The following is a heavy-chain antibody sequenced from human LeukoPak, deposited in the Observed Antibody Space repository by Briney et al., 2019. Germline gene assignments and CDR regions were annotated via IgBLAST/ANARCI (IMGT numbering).Heavy chain of an antibody. CDR2: INHSGRT. CDR3: ARGRIQLWAPLGY. Sequence: PSETLSLTCAVYGGSFSGFYWSWIRQPPGRGLVWMGEINHSGRTTYNPSLRGRVTISVDTYKIQFSLKLSSVTDADTAVYYCARGRIQLWAPLGYWGQGTLVTVSS. CDR1: GGSFSGFY. V-gene: IGHV4-34*01. J-gene: IGHJ4*02. D-gene: IGHD5-18*01.